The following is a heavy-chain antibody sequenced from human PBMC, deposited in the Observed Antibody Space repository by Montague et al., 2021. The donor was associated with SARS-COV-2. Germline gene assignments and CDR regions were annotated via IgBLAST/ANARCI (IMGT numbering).Heavy chain of an antibody. V-gene: IGHV3-23*01. CDR1: GFAFSNYA. J-gene: IGHJ4*02. CDR2: ITGSGSNT. D-gene: IGHD1-1*01. Sequence: SLRLSCAASGFAFSNYAMSWVHQAPGKGLEWVSAITGSGSNTYYADSMKGRFTIFRDNSRSTLYLQINSLRAEDTAVYYCARQNWNDGGDYWGQGTLVTVSS. CDR3: ARQNWNDGGDY.